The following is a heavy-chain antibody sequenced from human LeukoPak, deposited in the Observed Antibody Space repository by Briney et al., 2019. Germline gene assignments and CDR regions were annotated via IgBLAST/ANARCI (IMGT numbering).Heavy chain of an antibody. Sequence: SETLSLTCTVSGGSISSYYWTWIRQPQGKGLEWIGFIYYSGRTNYNPSLKSRVTILVDTSKNQFSLRLSSVTAADTAVYYCARTGSYDTNGLDSWGQGTLVIVSS. J-gene: IGHJ4*02. CDR1: GGSISSYY. V-gene: IGHV4-59*08. D-gene: IGHD2-8*01. CDR3: ARTGSYDTNGLDS. CDR2: IYYSGRT.